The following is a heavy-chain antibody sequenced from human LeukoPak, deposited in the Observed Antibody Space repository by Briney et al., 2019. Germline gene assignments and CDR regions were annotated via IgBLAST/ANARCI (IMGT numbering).Heavy chain of an antibody. CDR2: ISSSSSYI. V-gene: IGHV3-21*01. CDR3: ARADWDTAMIDY. CDR1: GFTFNNYA. D-gene: IGHD5-18*01. J-gene: IGHJ4*02. Sequence: GGSLRLSCVASGFTFNNYAMTWVRQAPGKGLEWVSSISSSSSYIYYADSVKGRFTISRDNAKNSLYLQMNSLRAEDTAVYYCARADWDTAMIDYWGQGTLVTVSS.